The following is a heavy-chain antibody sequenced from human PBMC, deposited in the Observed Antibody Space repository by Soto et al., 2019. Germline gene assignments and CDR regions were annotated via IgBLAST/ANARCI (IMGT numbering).Heavy chain of an antibody. J-gene: IGHJ6*02. Sequence: PGGSLRLSCAASGFTFSSYSMNWVRQAPGKGLEWVSYISSTSSTIYYADSVKGQVTISADKSISTAYLQWSSLKASDTAMYYCARGVAAAGNRGYYYFGMDVWGQGTTVTVSS. CDR3: ARGVAAAGNRGYYYFGMDV. CDR2: ISSTSSTI. CDR1: GFTFSSYS. V-gene: IGHV3-48*01. D-gene: IGHD6-13*01.